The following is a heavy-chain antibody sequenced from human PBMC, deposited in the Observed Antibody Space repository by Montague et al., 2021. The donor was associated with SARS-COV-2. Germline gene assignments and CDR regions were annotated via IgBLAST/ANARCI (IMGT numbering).Heavy chain of an antibody. Sequence: SETLSLTCTVSGGSISSSSYYWGWIRQPPGTGLEWIGSINYSASTYYNPSLKSRVTISVDTSKNQFSLKLSSVTAADTAVYYCAKLLWFRGGFDYWGQGTLVTVSS. CDR1: GGSISSSSYY. CDR3: AKLLWFRGGFDY. D-gene: IGHD3-10*01. J-gene: IGHJ4*02. CDR2: INYSAST. V-gene: IGHV4-39*07.